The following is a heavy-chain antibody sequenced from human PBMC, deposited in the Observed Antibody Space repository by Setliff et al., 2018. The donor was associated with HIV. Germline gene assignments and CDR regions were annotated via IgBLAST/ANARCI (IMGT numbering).Heavy chain of an antibody. V-gene: IGHV1-46*01. D-gene: IGHD2-15*01. CDR1: GYTFTSYY. Sequence: ASVKVSCKASGYTFTSYYMHWVRQAPGQGLEWMGIINPSSGSTSYTQMFRGRVTMTRDTSTSTAYMELRSLRTDDTAVYYCARHDGQRSVHGAFDIWGQGTMVTVSS. CDR2: INPSSGST. J-gene: IGHJ3*02. CDR3: ARHDGQRSVHGAFDI.